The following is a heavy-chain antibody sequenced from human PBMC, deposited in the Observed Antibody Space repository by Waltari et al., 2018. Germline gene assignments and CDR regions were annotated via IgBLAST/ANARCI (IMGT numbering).Heavy chain of an antibody. CDR2: ISGSGGST. J-gene: IGHJ4*02. CDR1: GFTFSSYA. Sequence: EVQLLESGGGLVQPGGSLRLSCAASGFTFSSYAMSWVRQAPGKGLEWVSAISGSGGSTYYADSVKGRFTISRDNSKNTLYLQMNSLRAEDTAVYYCAKDTAPQWLVDHYFDYWGQGTLVTVSS. V-gene: IGHV3-23*01. CDR3: AKDTAPQWLVDHYFDY. D-gene: IGHD6-19*01.